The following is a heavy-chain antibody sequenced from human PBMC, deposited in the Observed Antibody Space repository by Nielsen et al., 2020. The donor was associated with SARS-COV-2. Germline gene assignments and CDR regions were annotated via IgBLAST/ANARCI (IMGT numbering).Heavy chain of an antibody. V-gene: IGHV3-43*01. Sequence: GESLKISCAASGFNFEHYTMHWVRQAPGKGLEWVSLISWDDGSTYYADSVKGRFTISRDNSKNSLYLQMDSLRTEGTASYFCAKDDSSGLGFDYWGQGTLVTVSS. J-gene: IGHJ4*02. CDR2: ISWDDGST. D-gene: IGHD6-19*01. CDR1: GFNFEHYT. CDR3: AKDDSSGLGFDY.